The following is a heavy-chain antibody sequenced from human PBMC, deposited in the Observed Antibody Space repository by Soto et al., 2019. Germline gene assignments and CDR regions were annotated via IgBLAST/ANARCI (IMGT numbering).Heavy chain of an antibody. Sequence: QITLKESGPTLVKPTQTLTLTCTFSGFSLSNTGVGVGWIRQPPGQALEWLALIYWDNDKRYSPSLKSRLTITKDTVKNQVVLTITNMDPVDTATYYCAYRREYDDILTGRLNGFAHWGHGILFTV. D-gene: IGHD3-9*01. J-gene: IGHJ5*02. V-gene: IGHV2-5*02. CDR3: AYRREYDDILTGRLNGFAH. CDR2: IYWDNDK. CDR1: GFSLSNTGVG.